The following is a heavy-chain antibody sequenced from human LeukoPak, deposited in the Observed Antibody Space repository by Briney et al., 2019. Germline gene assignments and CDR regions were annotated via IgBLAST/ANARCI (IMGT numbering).Heavy chain of an antibody. CDR3: ARRARGSSSGDFDY. Sequence: GGSLRLSCAASGFTFSSYGMHWVRQAPGKGLEWVSVIYSGGSTYYADSVEGRFTISRHNSKNTLYLQMNSLRAEDTAVYYCARRARGSSSGDFDYWGQGTLVTVSS. J-gene: IGHJ4*02. D-gene: IGHD6-6*01. V-gene: IGHV3-53*04. CDR1: GFTFSSYG. CDR2: IYSGGST.